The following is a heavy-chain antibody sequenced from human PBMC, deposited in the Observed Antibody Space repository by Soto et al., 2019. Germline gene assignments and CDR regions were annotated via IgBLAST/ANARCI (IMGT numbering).Heavy chain of an antibody. CDR2: ISSTNNYI. CDR1: GFTFSSYS. Sequence: GGSLRLSCAASGFTFSSYSMNWVRQAPGKGLEWVSYISSTNNYIYYADSIKGRFTISRDNAKNSLYLQINSLRAEDTAVFYCARVQSGSYSHYYFDSWGQGTLVTVSS. V-gene: IGHV3-21*01. D-gene: IGHD1-26*01. CDR3: ARVQSGSYSHYYFDS. J-gene: IGHJ4*02.